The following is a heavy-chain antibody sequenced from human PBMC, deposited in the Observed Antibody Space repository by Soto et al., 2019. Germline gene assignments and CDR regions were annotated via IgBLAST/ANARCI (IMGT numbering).Heavy chain of an antibody. V-gene: IGHV3-7*03. CDR2: IKHDGSAT. CDR1: GFTFSNSY. J-gene: IGHJ3*02. Sequence: ESGGGLVQPGGCLRLSCAASGFTFSNSYMSWVRQAPGRGLEWVATIKHDGSATYYLDSVKGRFTMSRDNAENSVYLQMSNLGVEDTALYYCARDPYGDAYGAFDIWGQGTLVTVSS. D-gene: IGHD3-16*01. CDR3: ARDPYGDAYGAFDI.